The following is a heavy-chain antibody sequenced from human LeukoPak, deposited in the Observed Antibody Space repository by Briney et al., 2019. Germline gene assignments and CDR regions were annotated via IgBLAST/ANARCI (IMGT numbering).Heavy chain of an antibody. J-gene: IGHJ4*02. CDR2: IHSVGDT. V-gene: IGHV3-53*01. CDR3: ARQGTGLDY. Sequence: PGGSLRLSCKVSGFTVSSNYMSGVRQAPGKGLEWVSIIHSVGDTFYADSVKGRFTISRDNSNNMVYLQMNSLTVEDTAVYYCARQGTGLDYWGQGTLVTVSS. CDR1: GFTVSSNY. D-gene: IGHD1-1*01.